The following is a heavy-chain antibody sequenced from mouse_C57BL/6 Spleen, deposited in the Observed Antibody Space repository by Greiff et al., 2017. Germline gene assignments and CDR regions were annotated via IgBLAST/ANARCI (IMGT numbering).Heavy chain of an antibody. CDR1: GYTFTSYW. CDR2: INPSSGYT. Sequence: QVQLKESGAELVKPGASVKLSCKASGYTFTSYWMHWVKQRPGQGLEWIGYINPSSGYTKYNQKFKDKATLTADKSSSTAYMQLSSLTYEDSAVYYCASWDSSCTMDYWGQGTTVTVSS. V-gene: IGHV1-7*01. CDR3: ASWDSSCTMDY. J-gene: IGHJ4*01. D-gene: IGHD6-1*01.